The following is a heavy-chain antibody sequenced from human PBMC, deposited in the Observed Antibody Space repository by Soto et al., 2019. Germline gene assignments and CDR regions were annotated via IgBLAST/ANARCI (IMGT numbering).Heavy chain of an antibody. CDR3: AIGGDYGDVLTLPFDY. J-gene: IGHJ4*02. V-gene: IGHV3-30*03. CDR1: GFTFSSYG. CDR2: ISYDGSNK. Sequence: GGSLRLSCAASGFTFSSYGMHWVRQAPGKGLEWVAVISYDGSNKYYADSVKGRFTISRDNSKNTLYLQMNSLRAEDTAVYYCAIGGDYGDVLTLPFDYWGQGTLVTVSS. D-gene: IGHD4-17*01.